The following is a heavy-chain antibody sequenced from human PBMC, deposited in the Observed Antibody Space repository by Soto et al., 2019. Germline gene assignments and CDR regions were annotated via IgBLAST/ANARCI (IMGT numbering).Heavy chain of an antibody. CDR3: VREDGVVGASSAFDS. V-gene: IGHV3-21*01. CDR1: GFALTTYT. Sequence: GGSLRLSCVASGFALTTYTMNWVRQAPGTGLEWVSSINGRSNYKYSSDSVKGRFTVSRDNAQNSLFLQMSRLGPEATAVYYCVREDGVVGASSAFDSWGQGTLVTVSS. CDR2: INGRSNYK. D-gene: IGHD1-26*01. J-gene: IGHJ4*02.